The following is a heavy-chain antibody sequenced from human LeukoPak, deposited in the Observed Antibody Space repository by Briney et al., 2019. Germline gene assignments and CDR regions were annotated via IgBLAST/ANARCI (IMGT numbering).Heavy chain of an antibody. J-gene: IGHJ6*02. D-gene: IGHD2-8*01. CDR1: GFTFDDYA. V-gene: IGHV3-9*01. CDR3: AVLHYYAMDV. Sequence: GRSLRLSCAASGFTFDDYAMHWVRQAPGRGLEWVSGISWNSGTKGYADSVKGRFTISRDNAKNSLYLQKNSLRGEDAALYYCAVLHYYAMDVWGQGTTVTVSS. CDR2: ISWNSGTK.